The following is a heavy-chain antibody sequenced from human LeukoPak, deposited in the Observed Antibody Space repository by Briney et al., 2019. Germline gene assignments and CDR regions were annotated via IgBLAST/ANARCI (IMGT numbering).Heavy chain of an antibody. D-gene: IGHD1-14*01. Sequence: PGGSLRLSCAASGFTFSSYEMNWVRQAPGKGLEWVSYISSSGSTTNYADSVKGRFTISRDNGKKSLYLQMNSLRAEDTAVYYCARGLGGTNRCYFDQWGQGTLVTVSS. J-gene: IGHJ4*02. V-gene: IGHV3-48*03. CDR3: ARGLGGTNRCYFDQ. CDR1: GFTFSSYE. CDR2: ISSSGSTT.